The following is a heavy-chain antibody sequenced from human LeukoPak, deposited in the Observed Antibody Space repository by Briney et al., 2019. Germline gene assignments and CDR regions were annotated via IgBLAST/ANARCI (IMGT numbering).Heavy chain of an antibody. V-gene: IGHV3-9*01. CDR1: GFTFDDYA. D-gene: IGHD3-3*01. J-gene: IGHJ4*02. CDR2: ISWNSGSI. Sequence: GRSLGLSCAASGFTFDDYAMHWVRQAPGKGLEWVSGISWNSGSIGYADSVKGRFTISRDNAKNSLYLQMNSLRAEDTALYYCAKDKHYDFWSGYFPNWGQGTLVTVSS. CDR3: AKDKHYDFWSGYFPN.